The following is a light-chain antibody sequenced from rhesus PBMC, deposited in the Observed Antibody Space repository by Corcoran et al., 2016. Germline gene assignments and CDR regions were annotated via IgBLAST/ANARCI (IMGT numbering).Light chain of an antibody. CDR2: AAS. J-gene: IGKJ3*01. V-gene: IGKV1-36*01. CDR3: LQDNSKPFT. CDR1: QGNSNY. Sequence: DIQMTQSPSSLSASVGDRVTITCRASQGNSNYLSWYQQKPVKAPKRLIYAASSLERGVPSRFSGSGSGTEFTLAINSLQPEDFAAYYCLQDNSKPFTFGPGTKLDIK.